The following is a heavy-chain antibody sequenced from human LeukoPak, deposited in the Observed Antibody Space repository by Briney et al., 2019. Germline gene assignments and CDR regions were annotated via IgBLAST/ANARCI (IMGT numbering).Heavy chain of an antibody. Sequence: AAVKVSFKASGYTFTSYGISWVRQAPGQGLEWMGWISAYNGNTNYAQKLQGRVTMTTDTSTSTAYMELRSLRSDDTAVYYCARDRQRYWSPFDPWGQGTLVTVSS. CDR3: ARDRQRYWSPFDP. CDR2: ISAYNGNT. J-gene: IGHJ5*02. D-gene: IGHD2-8*02. CDR1: GYTFTSYG. V-gene: IGHV1-18*01.